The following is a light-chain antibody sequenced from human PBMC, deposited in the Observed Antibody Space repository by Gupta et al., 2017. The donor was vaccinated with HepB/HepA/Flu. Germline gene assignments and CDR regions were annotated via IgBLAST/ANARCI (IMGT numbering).Light chain of an antibody. J-gene: IGLJ2*01. CDR1: NNNIGRYNL. V-gene: IGLV2-23*02. CDR3: CSYAGRDTPVV. Sequence: QPASVSGSPGQSITISCTGTNNNIGRYNLVSWYQQFPGKAPKLIIYEVNKRPSGVSDRFSGSKSGNTASLTISGLPAEDEANYYCCSYAGRDTPVVFGGGTKLTVL. CDR2: EVN.